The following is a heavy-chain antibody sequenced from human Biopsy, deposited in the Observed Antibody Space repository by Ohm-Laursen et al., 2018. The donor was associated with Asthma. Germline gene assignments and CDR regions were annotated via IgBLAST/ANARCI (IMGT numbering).Heavy chain of an antibody. J-gene: IGHJ6*02. CDR1: GDSFSNYA. CDR3: ARGYSGSDRIVYYYSGLEV. CDR2: LIPVLGTP. V-gene: IGHV1-69*13. Sequence: ASVKASCKTSGDSFSNYAISWVRQAPGQGLEWMGGLIPVLGTPDHAQMFEGRVTITADESTSTAYMELSSLSSEDTAVYYCARGYSGSDRIVYYYSGLEVWGQGTTVTVSS. D-gene: IGHD5-12*01.